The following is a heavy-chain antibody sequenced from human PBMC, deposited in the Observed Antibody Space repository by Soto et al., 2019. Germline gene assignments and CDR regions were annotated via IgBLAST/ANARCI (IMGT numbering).Heavy chain of an antibody. D-gene: IGHD3-16*01. CDR3: ARPMGHYDYVWGRYAFDI. V-gene: IGHV3-64*01. CDR2: ISSNGGST. Sequence: PGGSLRLSCAASGFTFSSYAMHWVRQAPGKGLEYVSAISSNGGSTYYANSVKGRFTISRDNSKNTLNLQMGSLRAEDMAVYYCARPMGHYDYVWGRYAFDIWGQGTMVTVSS. J-gene: IGHJ3*02. CDR1: GFTFSSYA.